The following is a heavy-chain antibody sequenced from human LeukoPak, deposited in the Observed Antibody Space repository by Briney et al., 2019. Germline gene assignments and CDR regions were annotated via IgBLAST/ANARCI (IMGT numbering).Heavy chain of an antibody. V-gene: IGHV1-69*04. CDR3: AVRKGEAVAGTGINWFDP. J-gene: IGHJ5*02. CDR1: GGTFSSYA. D-gene: IGHD6-19*01. Sequence: ASVKVSCKASGGTFSSYAISWVRQAPGRGLEWMGRIIPIFGIANYAQKFQGRVTITADKSTSTAYMELSSLRSEDTAVYYCAVRKGEAVAGTGINWFDPWGQGTLVTVSS. CDR2: IIPIFGIA.